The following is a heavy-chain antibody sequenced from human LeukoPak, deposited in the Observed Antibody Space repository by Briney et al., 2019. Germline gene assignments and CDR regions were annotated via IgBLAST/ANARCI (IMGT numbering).Heavy chain of an antibody. Sequence: SQTLSLTCTVSGGSISSGGYYWSWIRQPPGKGLEWIGYIYHSGSTYYNPSLKSRVTISVDRSKNQFSLKLSSVTAADTAVYYCARVGATYYFDYWGQGTLVTVSS. CDR3: ARVGATYYFDY. D-gene: IGHD1-26*01. J-gene: IGHJ4*02. CDR1: GGSISSGGYY. CDR2: IYHSGST. V-gene: IGHV4-30-2*01.